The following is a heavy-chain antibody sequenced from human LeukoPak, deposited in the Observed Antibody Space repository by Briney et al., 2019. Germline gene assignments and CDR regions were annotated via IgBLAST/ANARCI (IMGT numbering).Heavy chain of an antibody. V-gene: IGHV1-8*03. CDR3: ARQYYDPSRGIPHPDAFDI. D-gene: IGHD3-3*01. CDR1: GYTFTSYD. J-gene: IGHJ3*02. CDR2: MNPNSGNT. Sequence: GASVKVSCKASGYTFTSYDINWVRQATGQGLEWMGWMNPNSGNTGYAQKFQGRVTITRNTSISTAYMELSSLRSEDTAVYYCARQYYDPSRGIPHPDAFDIWGQGTMVTVSS.